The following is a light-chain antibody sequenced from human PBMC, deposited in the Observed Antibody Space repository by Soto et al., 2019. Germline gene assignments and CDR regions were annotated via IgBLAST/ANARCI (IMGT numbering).Light chain of an antibody. J-gene: IGKJ5*01. V-gene: IGKV3-15*01. CDR2: GAS. CDR1: QSVSSS. Sequence: DMVMTQSPATLSVSPGERATLSCRASQSVSSSLAWYQQKPGRSPRLLIYGASTRAIGIPARFSGSGSGTEFTLTISSLQSEDFAVYYCQQYGTSPRSITFGQGTRLEIK. CDR3: QQYGTSPRSIT.